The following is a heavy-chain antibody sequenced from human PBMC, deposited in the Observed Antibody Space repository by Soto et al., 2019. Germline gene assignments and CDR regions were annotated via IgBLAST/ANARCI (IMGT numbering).Heavy chain of an antibody. CDR3: ARHPSDFWFDP. CDR2: IYYSGST. CDR1: GGSISSSSYF. V-gene: IGHV4-39*01. D-gene: IGHD2-21*02. J-gene: IGHJ5*02. Sequence: LSLTCSVSGGSISSSSYFWGWIRQPPGKGLEWIGSIYYSGSTYYNPSLKSRVTVSVDTSKNQFSLKLSSVTAADTAVYYCARHPSDFWFDPWGQGTLVTVSS.